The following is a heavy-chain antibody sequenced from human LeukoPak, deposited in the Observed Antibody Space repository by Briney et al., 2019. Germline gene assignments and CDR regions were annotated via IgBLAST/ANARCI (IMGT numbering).Heavy chain of an antibody. V-gene: IGHV5-51*01. CDR1: GYSFTSYW. CDR3: ARVVRGYYYDSSGYYYYYYMDV. Sequence: GESLKISCKGSGYSFTSYWIGCVRQMPGKGLEWMVIISPGDSDTRYSPSFQGQVTISAYKSISTAYLQWSSLKASDTAMYYCARVVRGYYYDSSGYYYYYYMDVWGKGTTVTVSS. D-gene: IGHD3-22*01. J-gene: IGHJ6*03. CDR2: ISPGDSDT.